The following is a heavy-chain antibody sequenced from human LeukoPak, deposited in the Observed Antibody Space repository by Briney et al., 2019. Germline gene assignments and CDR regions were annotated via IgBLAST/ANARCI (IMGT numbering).Heavy chain of an antibody. CDR3: ARGYYDSRGYSNTFDI. J-gene: IGHJ3*02. CDR2: INYSGNT. CDR1: GASISSSY. Sequence: SQNLSLTCAVSGASISSSYWSWIRQPPGKGLEWIGYINYSGNTKYNPSLESRVTISVDASNNQFTLRLSSVTAADTAFYYCARGYYDSRGYSNTFDIWGQGTLVTVSS. V-gene: IGHV4-59*01. D-gene: IGHD3-22*01.